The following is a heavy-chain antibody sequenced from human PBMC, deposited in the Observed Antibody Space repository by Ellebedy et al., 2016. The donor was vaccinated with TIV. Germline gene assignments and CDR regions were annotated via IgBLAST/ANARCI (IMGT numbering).Heavy chain of an antibody. Sequence: MPSETLSLTCTVSGGSISRDSWTWFRQLPGSGLEWLGYVFHSGSTIYNPSLRSRVNISLDKTQKEVSLNLTSVTAADTAVYFCARSSISVFGVTYVFDIWGQGTVVTVSS. D-gene: IGHD3-3*01. CDR3: ARSSISVFGVTYVFDI. J-gene: IGHJ3*02. CDR2: VFHSGST. V-gene: IGHV4-59*12. CDR1: GGSISRDS.